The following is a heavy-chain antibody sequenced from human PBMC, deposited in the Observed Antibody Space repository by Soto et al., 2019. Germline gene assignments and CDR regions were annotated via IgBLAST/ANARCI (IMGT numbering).Heavy chain of an antibody. CDR2: IYYSGST. D-gene: IGHD3-10*01. Sequence: SETLSLTCTVSGGSISSGGYYWSWIRQHPGKGLEWIGYIYYSGSTYYNPSLKSRVTISVDTSKNQFSLKLSSVTAADTAVYYCARESNYYGSGSYSTAVDYWGQGTLVTVSS. CDR3: ARESNYYGSGSYSTAVDY. J-gene: IGHJ4*02. V-gene: IGHV4-31*03. CDR1: GGSISSGGYY.